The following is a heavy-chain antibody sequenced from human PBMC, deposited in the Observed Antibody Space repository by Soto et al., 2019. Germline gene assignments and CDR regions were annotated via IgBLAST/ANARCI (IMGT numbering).Heavy chain of an antibody. CDR3: ARDHRYSSSFFDS. V-gene: IGHV1-18*04. Sequence: QVRLVLSGDELKKPGASMKVSCKASGYAFSDHGISWVRQAPGQGLEWIGWISAYNGNTNYAQKFQGRVTVTTDASTTTAYMEVRSLTSDDTAVYYCARDHRYSSSFFDSWSQGILITASS. CDR2: ISAYNGNT. D-gene: IGHD6-6*01. CDR1: GYAFSDHG. J-gene: IGHJ4*02.